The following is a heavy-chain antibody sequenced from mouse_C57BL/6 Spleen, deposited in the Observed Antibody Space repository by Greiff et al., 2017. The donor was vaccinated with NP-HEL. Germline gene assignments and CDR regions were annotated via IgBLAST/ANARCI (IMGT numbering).Heavy chain of an antibody. Sequence: VQLQQSGPELVKPGASVKIPCKASGYTFTDYNMDWVKQSHGKSLEWIGDINPNNGGTIYNQKFKGKATLTVDKSSSTAYMELRSLTSEDTAVYYCARRGPYYSNPAWFAYWGQGTLVTVSA. CDR3: ARRGPYYSNPAWFAY. D-gene: IGHD2-5*01. J-gene: IGHJ3*01. CDR2: INPNNGGT. CDR1: GYTFTDYN. V-gene: IGHV1-18*01.